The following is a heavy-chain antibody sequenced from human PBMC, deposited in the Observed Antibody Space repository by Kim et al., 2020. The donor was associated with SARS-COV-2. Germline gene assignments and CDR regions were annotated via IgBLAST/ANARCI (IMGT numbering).Heavy chain of an antibody. D-gene: IGHD3-9*01. V-gene: IGHV4-39*01. CDR2: IYYSGST. CDR1: GGSISSSSYY. CDR3: ATPGEYDILTGSAFDI. Sequence: SETLSLTCTVSGGSISSSSYYWGWIRQPPGKGLEWIGSIYYSGSTYYNPSLKSRVTISVDTSKNQFSLKLSSVTAADTAVYYCATPGEYDILTGSAFDIWGQGTMVTVSS. J-gene: IGHJ3*02.